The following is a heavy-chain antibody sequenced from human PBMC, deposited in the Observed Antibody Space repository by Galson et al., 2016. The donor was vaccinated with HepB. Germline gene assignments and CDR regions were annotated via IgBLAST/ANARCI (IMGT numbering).Heavy chain of an antibody. J-gene: IGHJ4*02. Sequence: SVKVSCKASGYTFTDYHMHWLRQAPGQGLEWMGRIDRPSGDTKYALKFQGRVTMTRDMSISTIYMELSGLTSDDTAVYYCARDGGFGGGLDYWGQGTLVTVS. D-gene: IGHD2-15*01. CDR3: ARDGGFGGGLDY. V-gene: IGHV1-2*06. CDR1: GYTFTDYH. CDR2: IDRPSGDT.